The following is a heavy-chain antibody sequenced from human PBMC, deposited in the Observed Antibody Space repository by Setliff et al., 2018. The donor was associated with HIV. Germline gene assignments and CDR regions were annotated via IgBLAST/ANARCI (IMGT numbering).Heavy chain of an antibody. Sequence: LRLSCAASGFAFSSYAMNWVRQVPGKGLEWVSSITYCGSHKFYADSLKGRFTISRDNAEKSLYLQMNSLRAEDTAVYYCAGENVDIVATTKAIDFWGQGTLVTVSS. CDR3: AGENVDIVATTKAIDF. V-gene: IGHV3-21*01. J-gene: IGHJ4*02. CDR2: ITYCGSHK. CDR1: GFAFSSYA. D-gene: IGHD5-12*01.